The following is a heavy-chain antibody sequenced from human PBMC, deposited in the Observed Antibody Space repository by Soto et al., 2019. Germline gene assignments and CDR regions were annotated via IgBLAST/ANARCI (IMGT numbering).Heavy chain of an antibody. CDR2: IIPIFGTA. J-gene: IGHJ6*02. CDR1: GGTFSSYA. V-gene: IGHV1-69*13. D-gene: IGHD3-9*01. CDR3: ARALTGAYGMDV. Sequence: SVKVSCKASGGTFSSYAISWVRQAPGQGREWMGGIIPIFGTANYAQKFQGRVTITADESTSTAYMELSSLRSEDTAVYYCARALTGAYGMDVWGQGTTVTVSS.